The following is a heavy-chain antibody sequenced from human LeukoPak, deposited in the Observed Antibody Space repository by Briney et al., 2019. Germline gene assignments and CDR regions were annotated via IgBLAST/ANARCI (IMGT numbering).Heavy chain of an antibody. V-gene: IGHV3-23*01. CDR2: ISGSGGST. CDR1: GFTFSSYA. CDR3: ARNPGGYYYYMDV. Sequence: GGSLRLSCAASGFTFSSYAMSWVRQAPGKGLEWVSAISGSGGSTYYADSVKGRFTISRDNSKNTLYLQMNSLRAEDTAVYYCARNPGGYYYYMDVWGKGTTVTVSS. D-gene: IGHD2-8*02. J-gene: IGHJ6*03.